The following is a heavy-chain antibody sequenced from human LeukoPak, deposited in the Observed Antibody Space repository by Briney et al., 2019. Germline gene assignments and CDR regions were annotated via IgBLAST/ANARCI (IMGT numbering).Heavy chain of an antibody. CDR2: FDPEDGET. Sequence: ASVKVSCTVSGYTLTELSMHWVRQAPGKGLEWMGGFDPEDGETIYAQKFQGRVTMTEDTSTDTAYMELSSLRSEDTAVYYCATGVRYSRWFDPWGQGTLVTVSS. CDR1: GYTLTELS. D-gene: IGHD2-21*01. CDR3: ATGVRYSRWFDP. J-gene: IGHJ5*02. V-gene: IGHV1-24*01.